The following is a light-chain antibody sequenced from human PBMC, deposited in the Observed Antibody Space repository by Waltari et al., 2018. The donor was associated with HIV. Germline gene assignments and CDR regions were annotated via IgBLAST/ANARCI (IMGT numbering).Light chain of an antibody. CDR1: QRLLHSDGNNY. CDR3: MQPLQTPQVT. J-gene: IGKJ4*01. V-gene: IGKV2-28*01. CDR2: LAS. Sequence: DIVMTQSPLSLPVTPGEPASISCRSSQRLLHSDGNNYLDWYVQKPGQSPQLLIELASNRVSGVPERFSGSGSGTAFTLKISRVEAEDVGVYYCMQPLQTPQVTFGGGTKVEIK.